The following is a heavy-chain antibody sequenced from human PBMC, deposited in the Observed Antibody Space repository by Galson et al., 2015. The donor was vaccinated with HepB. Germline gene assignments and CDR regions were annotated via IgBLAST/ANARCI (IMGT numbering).Heavy chain of an antibody. CDR2: ISYDGSNK. CDR1: GFTFSRYG. CDR3: AKNWVGATSYGMDV. Sequence: SLRLSCAASGFTFSRYGIHWVRQAPGKGLEWVAVISYDGSNKYYADSVKGRFTISRDNSKNTLYLQMNSLRAEDTAVYYCAKNWVGATSYGMDVWGQGTTVTVSS. J-gene: IGHJ6*02. V-gene: IGHV3-30*18. D-gene: IGHD1-26*01.